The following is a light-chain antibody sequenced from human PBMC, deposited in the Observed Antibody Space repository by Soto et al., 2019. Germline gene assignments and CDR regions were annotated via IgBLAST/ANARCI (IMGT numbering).Light chain of an antibody. CDR2: NSN. CDR1: SSNIGSNS. Sequence: QSVLTQPPSASGTPGQRVTISCSGSSSNIGSNSVYWYQQLPGTAPKLLIYNSNQRPSGVPDRFSGSKSGTSASLAISGLRSEDEAEYYCAAWDDSLSGVVFGGGTKVTVL. V-gene: IGLV1-47*02. CDR3: AAWDDSLSGVV. J-gene: IGLJ2*01.